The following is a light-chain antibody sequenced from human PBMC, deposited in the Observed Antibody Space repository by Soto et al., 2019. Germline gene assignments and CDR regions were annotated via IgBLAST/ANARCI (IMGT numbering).Light chain of an antibody. Sequence: EIVLTQSPGTLSLSPGERATLSCRASQSVSSSYLAWYQQKPGQAPRLLIYGASSRATGIPDRFSGSGSGTDFTLTISRLEPEDFAVYYCQQYCSSLYTFGQGTKLEIK. V-gene: IGKV3-20*01. J-gene: IGKJ2*01. CDR3: QQYCSSLYT. CDR2: GAS. CDR1: QSVSSSY.